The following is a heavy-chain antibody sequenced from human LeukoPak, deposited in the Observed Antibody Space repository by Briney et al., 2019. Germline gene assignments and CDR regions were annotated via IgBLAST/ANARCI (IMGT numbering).Heavy chain of an antibody. Sequence: GESLRLSCAASGFTFSSFWMSWVRQAPGKGLEWVANIKQDGSEKYYVDSVKGRFTISRDNAKNSLYLQMNSLRAEDTAVYYCANGIYSSSWYYFDYWGQGTLVTVSS. CDR1: GFTFSSFW. CDR2: IKQDGSEK. V-gene: IGHV3-7*01. D-gene: IGHD6-13*01. J-gene: IGHJ4*02. CDR3: ANGIYSSSWYYFDY.